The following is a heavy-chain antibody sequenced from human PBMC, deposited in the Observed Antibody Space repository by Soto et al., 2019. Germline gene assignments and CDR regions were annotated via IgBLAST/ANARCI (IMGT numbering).Heavy chain of an antibody. CDR2: IYYRGSA. CDR1: GGSISSYY. V-gene: IGHV4-59*12. Sequence: ASETLSLTCTVSGGSISSYYWSWIRQPPGKGLEWIGEIYYRGSANYSPSLKSRVTISVDTAKDQFSLRLTSLTAADTAVYFCARGGWGISSTPYYDNYYYMDIWGKGTTVTVSS. CDR3: ARGGWGISSTPYYDNYYYMDI. J-gene: IGHJ6*03. D-gene: IGHD3-22*01.